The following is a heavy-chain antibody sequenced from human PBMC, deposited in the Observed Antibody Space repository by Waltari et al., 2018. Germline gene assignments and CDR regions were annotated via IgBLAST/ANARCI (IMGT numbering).Heavy chain of an antibody. CDR3: ARVPRGSIIPSLYYFDY. CDR2: ISYDGTYK. CDR1: GSNFSTYA. Sequence: QLQLVESGGAVVQPGRSLRRPCAASGSNFSTYALHWLRQAPGKGLEWVAFISYDGTYKYYADSLRGRFTISRDNSKKTLFLQVNSLITDDTALYYCARVPRGSIIPSLYYFDYWGQGTLVTVSS. V-gene: IGHV3-30*16. J-gene: IGHJ4*02. D-gene: IGHD3-10*01.